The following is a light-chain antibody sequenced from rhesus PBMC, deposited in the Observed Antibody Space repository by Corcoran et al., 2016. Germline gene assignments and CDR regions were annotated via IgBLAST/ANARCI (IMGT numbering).Light chain of an antibody. CDR2: GAS. V-gene: IGKV3-10*01. CDR3: YQHSSGWT. Sequence: QVILTQSPATLSLSPGERATLSCRASQSVSSYLAWYQQKPGQAPRLLIYGASSRATGIPDRVSGIGSGTDFPLTISSLEPEDVGVYRCYQHSSGWTFGQGTKVEIK. CDR1: QSVSSY. J-gene: IGKJ1*01.